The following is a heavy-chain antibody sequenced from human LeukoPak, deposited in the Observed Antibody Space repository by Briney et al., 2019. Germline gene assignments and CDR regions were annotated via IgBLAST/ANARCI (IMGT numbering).Heavy chain of an antibody. J-gene: IGHJ6*02. CDR1: GYTFTSYY. V-gene: IGHV1-46*01. D-gene: IGHD3-10*01. CDR2: INPSGGST. CDR3: ARGDEVGVRGVIRYYYYYYGMDV. Sequence: ASVKVSCKASGYTFTSYYMHWVRQAPGQGLEWMGIINPSGGSTSYAQKFQGRVTMTRDTSTSTVYMELSSLRSEDTAVYYCARGDEVGVRGVIRYYYYYYGMDVWAKGPRSPSP.